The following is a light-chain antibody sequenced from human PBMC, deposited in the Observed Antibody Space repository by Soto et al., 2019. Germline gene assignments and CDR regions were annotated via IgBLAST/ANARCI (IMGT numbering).Light chain of an antibody. J-gene: IGLJ2*01. CDR1: SSNIGSNT. V-gene: IGLV1-44*01. Sequence: QAVVTQAPSASATPGQRVTISCSGSSSNIGSNTINWYQQLPGRAPKLLIYNTSQRPSGVPDRFSGSKSGTSASLAISGLQSEDEAEYHCSAWDDSLKGVLFGGGTQLTVL. CDR2: NTS. CDR3: SAWDDSLKGVL.